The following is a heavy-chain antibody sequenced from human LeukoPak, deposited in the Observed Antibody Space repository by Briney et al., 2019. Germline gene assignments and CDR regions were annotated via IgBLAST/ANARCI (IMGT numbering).Heavy chain of an antibody. CDR1: GGSISSYY. Sequence: SETLSLTCTVSGGSISSYYWSWIRQPPGKGLEWIGYIYYSGSTNYNPSLKGRVTISVDTSKNQFSPKLSSVTAADTAVYYCARGGSYAQYYFDYWGQGTLVTVSS. D-gene: IGHD1-26*01. CDR3: ARGGSYAQYYFDY. J-gene: IGHJ4*02. CDR2: IYYSGST. V-gene: IGHV4-59*01.